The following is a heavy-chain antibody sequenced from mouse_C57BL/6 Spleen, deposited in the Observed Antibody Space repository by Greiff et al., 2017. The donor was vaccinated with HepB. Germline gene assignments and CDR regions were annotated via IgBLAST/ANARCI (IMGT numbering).Heavy chain of an antibody. CDR3: ARSADGSWYFDV. D-gene: IGHD2-3*01. CDR2: IYPGDGDT. Sequence: VQLQQSGPELVKPGASVKISCKASGYAFSSSWMNWVKQRPGKGLEWIGRIYPGDGDTNYNGKFKGKATLTADKSSSTAYMQLSSLTSEDSAVYFCARSADGSWYFDVWGTGTTVTVSS. V-gene: IGHV1-82*01. CDR1: GYAFSSSW. J-gene: IGHJ1*03.